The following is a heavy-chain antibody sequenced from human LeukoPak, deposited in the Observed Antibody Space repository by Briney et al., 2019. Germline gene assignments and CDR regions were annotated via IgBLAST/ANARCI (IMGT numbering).Heavy chain of an antibody. D-gene: IGHD6-6*01. CDR2: IYYSGST. J-gene: IGHJ4*02. V-gene: IGHV4-59*01. CDR1: GGSISSYY. Sequence: SETLSLTCTVSGGSISSYYWSWIRQPPGKGLEWIGYIYYSGSTNYNPSLKSRVTISVDTSKNQFSLKLSSVTAADTAVYYCATYSSSSDFDYWGQGTLVTVSS. CDR3: ATYSSSSDFDY.